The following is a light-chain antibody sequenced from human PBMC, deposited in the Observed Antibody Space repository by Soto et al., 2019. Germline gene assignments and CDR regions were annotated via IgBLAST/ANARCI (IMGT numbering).Light chain of an antibody. CDR2: HDG. CDR1: NIGGRS. J-gene: IGLJ2*01. V-gene: IGLV3-21*02. CDR3: QVWDYSTDDVV. Sequence: SYELTQPPSVSVAPGQTASITCGGDNIGGRSVHWYQQKPGQAPVVVVDHDGDRPSGIPERFSGSNSGNMATLTISRVEAGDEAVYHCQVWDYSTDDVVFGGGTKVTVL.